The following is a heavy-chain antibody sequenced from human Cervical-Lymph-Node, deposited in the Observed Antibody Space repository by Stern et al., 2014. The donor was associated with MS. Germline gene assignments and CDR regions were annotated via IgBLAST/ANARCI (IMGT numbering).Heavy chain of an antibody. CDR2: IWYDGSNK. J-gene: IGHJ5*02. CDR1: GFTFSSYG. D-gene: IGHD3-10*01. CDR3: ARELLWFGEFTFDP. Sequence: VQLVESGGGVVQPGRSLRLSCAASGFTFSSYGMHWVRKAPGKGPAWGAVIWYDGSNKYYADSVKGRFTISRDNSKNTLYLQMNSLRAEDTAVYYCARELLWFGEFTFDPWGQGTLVTVSS. V-gene: IGHV3-33*01.